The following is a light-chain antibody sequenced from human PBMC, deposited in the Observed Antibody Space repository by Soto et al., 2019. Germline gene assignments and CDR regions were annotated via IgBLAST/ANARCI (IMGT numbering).Light chain of an antibody. CDR1: SGHSNYA. CDR2: LNSDGGH. Sequence: QPVLTQSPSASASLGASVKLTCTLSSGHSNYAIAWHQQQPEKGPRFLMKLNSDGGHRKGDGIPDRFSGSSSGAERYLTISSLRSEDEADYYCQTWDTGTVVFGGGTKVTVL. J-gene: IGLJ2*01. CDR3: QTWDTGTVV. V-gene: IGLV4-69*01.